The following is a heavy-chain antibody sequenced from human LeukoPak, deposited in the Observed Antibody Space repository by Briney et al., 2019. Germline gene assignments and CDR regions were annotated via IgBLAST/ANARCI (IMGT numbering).Heavy chain of an antibody. Sequence: PSETLSLTCTVSGGSISSYYWSWIRQPPGMGLEWIGYIYYSGSTNYNPSLKSRVTISVDTSKNQFSLKLSSVTAADTAVYYCARGAIFGVVIDYWGQGTLVIVSS. CDR3: ARGAIFGVVIDY. CDR2: IYYSGST. D-gene: IGHD3-3*01. J-gene: IGHJ4*02. CDR1: GGSISSYY. V-gene: IGHV4-59*01.